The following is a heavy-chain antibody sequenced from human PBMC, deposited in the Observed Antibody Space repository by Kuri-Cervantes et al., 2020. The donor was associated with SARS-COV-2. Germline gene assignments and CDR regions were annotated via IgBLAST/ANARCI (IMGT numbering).Heavy chain of an antibody. J-gene: IGHJ6*02. V-gene: IGHV4-39*07. CDR2: IYYSGST. Sequence: SETLSLTCTVSGGSISSSSYYWGWTRQPPGKGLEWIGSIYYSGSTYYNPSLKSRVTISVDTSKNQFSLKLSSVTAADTAVYYCARSYDYVWGSYHPARYYYGMDVWGQGTTVTVSS. CDR1: GGSISSSSYY. D-gene: IGHD3-16*02. CDR3: ARSYDYVWGSYHPARYYYGMDV.